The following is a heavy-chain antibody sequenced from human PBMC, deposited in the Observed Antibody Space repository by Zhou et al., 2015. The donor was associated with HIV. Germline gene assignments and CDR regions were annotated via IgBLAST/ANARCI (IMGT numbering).Heavy chain of an antibody. CDR3: ARAGGDYDFAFDV. CDR2: IIPMFDIE. CDR1: GGTFSNYA. D-gene: IGHD3-22*01. V-gene: IGHV1-69*17. J-gene: IGHJ3*01. Sequence: QVQLMQSGAEVKKPGSSVKVSCKASGGTFSNYAITWVRQAPGQGPEWMGGIIPMFDIESHAQKFRGRLTLTADKSTGAAYMELSSLRSEDAAVYYCARAGGDYDFAFDVWGQGTRVIVSS.